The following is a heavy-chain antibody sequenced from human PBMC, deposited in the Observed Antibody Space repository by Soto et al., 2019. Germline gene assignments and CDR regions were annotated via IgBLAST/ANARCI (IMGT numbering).Heavy chain of an antibody. D-gene: IGHD2-2*01. Sequence: SETLSLTCSFSGGSISSIDYFWSWIRQPPGKGLEWIGFIYHTGTTHYNPSLRSRVTISIDTSKSQFSMKLNSVTAADTAVYYCARVMAAMQNWLDPWGQGTLVTVSS. J-gene: IGHJ5*02. V-gene: IGHV4-30-4*01. CDR3: ARVMAAMQNWLDP. CDR1: GGSISSIDYF. CDR2: IYHTGTT.